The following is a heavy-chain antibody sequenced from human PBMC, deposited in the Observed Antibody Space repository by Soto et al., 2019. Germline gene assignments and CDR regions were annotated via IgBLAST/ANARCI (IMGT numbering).Heavy chain of an antibody. CDR3: ARRVYYDFWSGSEGYFDL. J-gene: IGHJ2*01. V-gene: IGHV4-30-4*01. CDR1: GGSISSGDYF. CDR2: IYYGGNT. D-gene: IGHD3-3*01. Sequence: QVQLQESGPGLVKPSQTLSLTCTVSGGSISSGDYFWSWIRQPPGKGLEWIGYIYYGGNTYYNPALKSRIVISVDTSRNQFSLKLSSVTAADTAVYYCARRVYYDFWSGSEGYFDLWGRGTLVTVSS.